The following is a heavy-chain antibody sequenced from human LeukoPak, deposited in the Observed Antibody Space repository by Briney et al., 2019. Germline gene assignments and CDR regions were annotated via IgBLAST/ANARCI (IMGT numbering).Heavy chain of an antibody. J-gene: IGHJ4*02. D-gene: IGHD3-22*01. CDR2: IYYSGST. V-gene: IGHV4-59*06. CDR1: GGSISRYY. Sequence: PSETLSLTCTVSGGSISRYYWSWIRQHPGKGLEWIGYIYYSGSTYYNPSLKSRVTISEDTSKNQFSLKLSSVTAADTAVYYCARQSYYYDSSGYYQYYFDYWGQGTLVTVSS. CDR3: ARQSYYYDSSGYYQYYFDY.